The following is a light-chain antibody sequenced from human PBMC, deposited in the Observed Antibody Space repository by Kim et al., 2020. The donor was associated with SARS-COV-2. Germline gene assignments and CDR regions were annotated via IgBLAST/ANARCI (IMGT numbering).Light chain of an antibody. J-gene: IGLJ1*01. V-gene: IGLV6-57*04. CDR3: QSYDSSNYV. CDR1: SGSIASNY. Sequence: NFMLTQTHSVSESPGKTVTISCTRSSGSIASNYVQWYQQRPGSAPTTVIYEDNQRPSGVPDRFSGSIDSSSNSASLTISGLKTEDEADYYCQSYDSSNYVFGTGTKVTVL. CDR2: EDN.